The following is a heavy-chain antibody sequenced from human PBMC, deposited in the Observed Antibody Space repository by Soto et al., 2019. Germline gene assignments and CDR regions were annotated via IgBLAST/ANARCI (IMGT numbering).Heavy chain of an antibody. V-gene: IGHV3-53*01. CDR2: LYDLDGS. J-gene: IGHJ3*01. CDR1: GFTISGKKY. D-gene: IGHD1-1*01. Sequence: DVQLVESGGGLIQPGESLRLSCAAFGFTISGKKYVAWVRQAPGKGLEWVSALYDLDGSFYAASVKGRFTTSSDSSKTTVDLQLNDLRPDDTAVYYCATWHEREHAYDVWGQGKTVTVSS. CDR3: ATWHEREHAYDV.